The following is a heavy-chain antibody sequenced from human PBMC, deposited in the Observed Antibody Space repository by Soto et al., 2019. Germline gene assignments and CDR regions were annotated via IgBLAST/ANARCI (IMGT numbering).Heavy chain of an antibody. V-gene: IGHV4-31*03. CDR1: GLTISSASYY. D-gene: IGHD6-13*01. J-gene: IGHJ4*02. CDR2: IYYNGST. CDR3: ARYRTSGSWSKFDY. Sequence: QVLLQESGPRLMKPSQTLSLTCSVSGLTISSASYYWSWIRQHPGKGLEWVGNIYYNGSTYYSPSHKSRLNVSIDNSKNQFSLRLTSVTAADTAVYYCARYRTSGSWSKFDYWGRGTLVTVSS.